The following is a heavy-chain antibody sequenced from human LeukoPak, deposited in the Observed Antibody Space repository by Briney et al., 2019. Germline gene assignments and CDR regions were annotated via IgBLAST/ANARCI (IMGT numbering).Heavy chain of an antibody. CDR2: INPDSGDT. CDR1: GYTFTGYY. CDR3: ARSSYYYDSSGYYLSGWFDP. V-gene: IGHV1-2*02. Sequence: ASVKVSCKASGYTFTGYYIHWVRQAPGQGLEWMGWINPDSGDTNYAQKFQGRVTMTRDTSISTAYMELSRLRSDDTAVYYCARSSYYYDSSGYYLSGWFDPWGQGTLVTVSS. D-gene: IGHD3-22*01. J-gene: IGHJ5*02.